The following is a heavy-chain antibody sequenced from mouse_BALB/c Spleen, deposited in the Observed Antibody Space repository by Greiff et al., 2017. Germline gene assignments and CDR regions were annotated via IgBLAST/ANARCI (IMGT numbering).Heavy chain of an antibody. J-gene: IGHJ4*01. CDR1: GFTFSDYY. CDR3: ARGPPIYYGNYYAMDY. Sequence: EVKLMESGGGLVKPGGSLKLSCAASGFTFSDYYMYWVRQTPEKRLEWVATISDGGSYTYYPDSVKGRFTISRDNAKNNLYLQMSSLKSEDTAMYYCARGPPIYYGNYYAMDYWGQGTSVTVSS. V-gene: IGHV5-4*02. CDR2: ISDGGSYT. D-gene: IGHD2-1*01.